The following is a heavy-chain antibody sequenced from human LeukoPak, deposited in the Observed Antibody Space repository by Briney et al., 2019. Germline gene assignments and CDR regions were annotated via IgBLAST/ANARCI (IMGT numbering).Heavy chain of an antibody. V-gene: IGHV3-23*01. D-gene: IGHD3-3*01. Sequence: GGSLRLSCAASGFTFSSSAMSWVRQAPGKGLEWVSVISGGGATYYADSVKGRFTISRDNSKNMLFLQINSLRAEDTAVYYCAKDDGHDFWSAYFDYWGQGTLVTVSS. CDR1: GFTFSSSA. J-gene: IGHJ4*02. CDR2: ISGGGAT. CDR3: AKDDGHDFWSAYFDY.